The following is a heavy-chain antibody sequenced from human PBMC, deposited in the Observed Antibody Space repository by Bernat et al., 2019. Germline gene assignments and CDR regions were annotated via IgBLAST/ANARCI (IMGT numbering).Heavy chain of an antibody. CDR2: IWYDGSNK. CDR1: GFTFSSYC. CDR3: ARLGSGWSHDY. Sequence: QVQLVESGGGVVQPGRSLRLSCAASGFTFSSYCMHWVRQAPGKGLEWVAVIWYDGSNKYYAESVKGRFTISRDNSKNTLHLQMDSMRAEDTAVYYCARLGSGWSHDYWGQGTLVTVSS. J-gene: IGHJ4*02. V-gene: IGHV3-33*01. D-gene: IGHD6-19*01.